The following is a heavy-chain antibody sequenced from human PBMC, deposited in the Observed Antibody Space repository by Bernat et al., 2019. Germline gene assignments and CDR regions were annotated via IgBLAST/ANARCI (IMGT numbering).Heavy chain of an antibody. V-gene: IGHV3-23*01. J-gene: IGHJ4*02. CDR2: ISGSGTTT. D-gene: IGHD1-26*01. CDR3: AKEKIWDEYYFDY. Sequence: EVQVLESGGGLVQPGGSLRLSCAASGFTFSSYDMSWVRQAPGKGLEWVSGISGSGTTTYYADSVKGRFTISRDNSKNTLYLQMNSLRAEDTAVYYCAKEKIWDEYYFDYWGQGTLVTVSS. CDR1: GFTFSSYD.